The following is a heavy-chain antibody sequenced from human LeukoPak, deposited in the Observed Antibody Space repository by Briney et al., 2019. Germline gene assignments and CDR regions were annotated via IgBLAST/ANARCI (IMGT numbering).Heavy chain of an antibody. CDR2: ISAYNGNT. J-gene: IGHJ4*02. CDR3: ARNKVHLNNFDY. CDR1: GYTFTSYG. D-gene: IGHD2/OR15-2a*01. V-gene: IGHV1-18*01. Sequence: ASVKVSCKASGYTFTSYGISWVRQAPGHGLEWMGWISAYNGNTNYAQKLQGRVTMTTDTSTSTAYMELRSLRSDDTAVYYCARNKVHLNNFDYWGQGTLVTVSS.